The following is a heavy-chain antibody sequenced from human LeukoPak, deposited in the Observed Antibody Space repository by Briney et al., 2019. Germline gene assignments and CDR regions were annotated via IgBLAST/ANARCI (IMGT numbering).Heavy chain of an antibody. CDR1: VFTFSNYW. CDR3: TRDEAAATD. CDR2: IKQDGREK. Sequence: GGSLRLSCAGSVFTFSNYWMSLVRQAPGKGPEWVANIKQDGREKHYVDSVRGRFTISRDNAKSSLYLQMNSLRAEDTGLYYCTRDEAAATDWGQGTLVTVSS. V-gene: IGHV3-7*01. J-gene: IGHJ4*02. D-gene: IGHD6-13*01.